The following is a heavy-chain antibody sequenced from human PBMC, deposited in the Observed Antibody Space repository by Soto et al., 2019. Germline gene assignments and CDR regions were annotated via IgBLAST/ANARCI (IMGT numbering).Heavy chain of an antibody. CDR2: IKDDGSRT. CDR1: GFTFSNYW. D-gene: IGHD2-15*01. V-gene: IGHV3-74*03. CDR3: TRDCCTDPFDK. Sequence: EVQLVESGGGLVQPGGSLRLSCAASGFTFSNYWMHWVRQVPGKGLMWISLIKDDGSRTTYADSVKGRFTISRDNAKSMLYLQMNSLRAEDTAVYYCTRDCCTDPFDKWGQGTLVTVSS. J-gene: IGHJ4*02.